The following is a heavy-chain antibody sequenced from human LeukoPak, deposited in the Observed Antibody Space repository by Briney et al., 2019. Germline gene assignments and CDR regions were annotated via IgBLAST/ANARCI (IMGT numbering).Heavy chain of an antibody. CDR3: ARDNTAVDY. Sequence: GRSLRLSCAASGFTFDDYAMHWVRQAPGKGLEWVSGISWNSGSIGYADSVKGRFTISRDNAKNSLYLQMNSLRAEDTAVYYCARDNTAVDYWGQGTLVTVSS. CDR1: GFTFDDYA. J-gene: IGHJ4*02. CDR2: ISWNSGSI. V-gene: IGHV3-9*01. D-gene: IGHD4-17*01.